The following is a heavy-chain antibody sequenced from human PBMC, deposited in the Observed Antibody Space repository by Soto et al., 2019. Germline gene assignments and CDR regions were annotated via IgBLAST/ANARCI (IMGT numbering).Heavy chain of an antibody. CDR3: AAGGYDFWSGYYYYGMDV. D-gene: IGHD3-3*01. CDR1: GFTFTSSA. J-gene: IGHJ6*02. V-gene: IGHV1-58*01. Sequence: SVKVSCKASGFTFTSSAVQWVRQARVQRLEWIGWIVVGSGNTNYAQKFQERVTITRDMSTSTAYMELSSLRSEDTAVYYCAAGGYDFWSGYYYYGMDVWGQGTTVTVSS. CDR2: IVVGSGNT.